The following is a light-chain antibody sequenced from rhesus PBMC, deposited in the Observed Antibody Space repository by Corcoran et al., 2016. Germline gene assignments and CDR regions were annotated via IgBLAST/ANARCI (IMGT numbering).Light chain of an antibody. Sequence: IQMTQSPSPLSASVGDTVTITCRAIQSFGSNLALYQHKPGKVPKLLIYDASTFQSEVPSRFSGSGSGTDFTLTSSSLRPEGVETYNCQGLDRDAWTFGQGTKVEIK. CDR3: QGLDRDAWT. J-gene: IGKJ1*01. V-gene: IGKV1-59*01. CDR1: QSFGSN. CDR2: DAS.